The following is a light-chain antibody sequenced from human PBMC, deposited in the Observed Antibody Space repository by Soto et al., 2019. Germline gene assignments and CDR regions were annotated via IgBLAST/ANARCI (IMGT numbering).Light chain of an antibody. CDR1: ETVSSSF. J-gene: IGKJ1*01. V-gene: IGKV3-20*01. CDR3: QQCCTSPQT. Sequence: EIVLTQSPGTLSLSPGERATLSCRASETVSSSFLAWYQQKPGQAPRLIIYGAPSRATGIPDRFSGSGSGTDFTLTISRLEPEDFAVYYCQQCCTSPQTFGQGTKVEIK. CDR2: GAP.